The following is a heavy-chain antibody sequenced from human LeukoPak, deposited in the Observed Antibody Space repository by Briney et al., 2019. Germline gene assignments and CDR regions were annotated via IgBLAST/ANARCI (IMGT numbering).Heavy chain of an antibody. CDR1: GFTFSSYG. D-gene: IGHD2-2*01. V-gene: IGHV3-33*01. CDR3: ARDQTNIVVVPAAIVY. CDR2: IWYDGSNK. Sequence: GRSLRLSCAASGFTFSSYGMHWVRQAPGKGLEWVAVIWYDGSNKYYADSMKGRFTISRDNSKNTLYLQMNSLRAEDTAVYYCARDQTNIVVVPAAIVYWGQGTLVTVSS. J-gene: IGHJ4*02.